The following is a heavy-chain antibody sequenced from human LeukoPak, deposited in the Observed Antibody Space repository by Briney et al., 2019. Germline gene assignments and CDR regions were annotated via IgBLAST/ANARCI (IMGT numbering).Heavy chain of an antibody. CDR2: ISYDGSNK. CDR1: GFTFSSYA. J-gene: IGHJ4*02. V-gene: IGHV3-30*04. CDR3: AKDLTVGATMSRPLGY. D-gene: IGHD1-26*01. Sequence: GGSLRLSCAASGFTFSSYAMHWVRQAPGKGLEWVAVISYDGSNKYYADSVKGRFTISRDNSKNTLYLQMNSLRAEDTAVYYCAKDLTVGATMSRPLGYWGQGTLVTVSS.